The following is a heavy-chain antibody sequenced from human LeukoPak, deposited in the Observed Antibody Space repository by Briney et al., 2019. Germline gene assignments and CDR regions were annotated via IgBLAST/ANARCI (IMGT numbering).Heavy chain of an antibody. CDR1: GFSFSNFW. D-gene: IGHD2-15*01. CDR2: MNQDGRQT. V-gene: IGHV3-7*01. CDR3: VRDQGDRTGSL. J-gene: IGHJ4*02. Sequence: GGSLRLSCGASGFSFSNFWMSWIRQAPGKGLEWVANMNQDGRQTNYLDSVKGRFTISRDNARNSVYLQMDSLRDEDTSLYYCVRDQGDRTGSLWGQGTLVTVST.